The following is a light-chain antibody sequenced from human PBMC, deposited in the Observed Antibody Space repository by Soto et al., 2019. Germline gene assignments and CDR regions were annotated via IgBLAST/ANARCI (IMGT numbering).Light chain of an antibody. J-gene: IGKJ4*01. Sequence: EILMTQSPATLSVSPGERATLSCRASQSVSSNLAWYQQTPGQAPRLLIYGVSTRATGIPARFSGSGSGTEFTLTISSLQSDDFATYYCQQYNAWPLTFGGGTKVDI. V-gene: IGKV3-15*01. CDR2: GVS. CDR1: QSVSSN. CDR3: QQYNAWPLT.